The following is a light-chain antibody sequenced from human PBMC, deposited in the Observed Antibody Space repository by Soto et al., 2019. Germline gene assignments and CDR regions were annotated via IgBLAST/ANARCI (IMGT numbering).Light chain of an antibody. CDR3: CSYKRSATLV. J-gene: IGLJ2*01. Sequence: QSALTQPASVSGSPGQSITISCTGSSSDVGGFNYVSWYQQHPGTAPKLLIYEVSNRPSGVSGRFSASKSGNTASLTISGLQAEDEDDYYCCSYKRSATLVFAGGTKVTVL. CDR2: EVS. CDR1: SSDVGGFNY. V-gene: IGLV2-14*03.